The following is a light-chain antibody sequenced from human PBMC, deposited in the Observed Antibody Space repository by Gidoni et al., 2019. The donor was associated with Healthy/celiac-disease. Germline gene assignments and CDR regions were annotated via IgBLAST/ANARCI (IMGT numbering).Light chain of an antibody. Sequence: QSALTQPASVSGSPGQSITISCTGTSSDVVSYNLVSWYQQHPGKAPKLMIYEGSKRPSGVSNRFSGSKSGNTASLTISGLQAEDEADYYCCSYAGSIWVFGGGTKLTVL. V-gene: IGLV2-23*01. CDR3: CSYAGSIWV. CDR2: EGS. J-gene: IGLJ3*02. CDR1: SSDVVSYNL.